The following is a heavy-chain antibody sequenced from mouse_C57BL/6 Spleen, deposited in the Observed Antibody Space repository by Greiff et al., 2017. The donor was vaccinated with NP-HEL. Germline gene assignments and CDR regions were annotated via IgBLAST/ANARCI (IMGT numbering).Heavy chain of an antibody. J-gene: IGHJ4*01. CDR3: ARERTTVADY. Sequence: VQLQQSGPELVKPGASVKISYKASGYSFTSYYIHWVKQRPGQGLEWIGWIYPGSGNTKYNEKFKGKATLAADTTSSTAYMQLRSLTSEDSAVYYCARERTTVADYWGQGTSVTVSS. D-gene: IGHD1-1*01. CDR1: GYSFTSYY. CDR2: IYPGSGNT. V-gene: IGHV1-66*01.